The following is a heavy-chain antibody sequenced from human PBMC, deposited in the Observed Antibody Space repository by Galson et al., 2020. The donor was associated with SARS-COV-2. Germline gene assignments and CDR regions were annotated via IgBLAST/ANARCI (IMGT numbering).Heavy chain of an antibody. CDR3: ARGEYYGSGSYYNTGPDY. CDR1: RGAFSSGPYY. D-gene: IGHD3-10*01. CDR2: IYDGGNT. J-gene: IGHJ4*02. V-gene: IGHV4-31*03. Sequence: SLTCTVSRGAFSSGPYYWSWIRQHPGRGLACIGYIYDGGNTYYNPSLKSRITMSLDTSKSQYYLKLSSVTVADTAVYYCARGEYYGSGSYYNTGPDYWGQGTLVSVSS.